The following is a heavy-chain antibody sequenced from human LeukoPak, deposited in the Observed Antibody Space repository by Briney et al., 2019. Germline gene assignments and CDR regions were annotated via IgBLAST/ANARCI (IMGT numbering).Heavy chain of an antibody. CDR3: AKDARPYSSGWYSDY. Sequence: GGSLRLSCAASGFTFSSYAMSWVRQAPGKGLEWVSAISGSGSSTYYADSVKGRFTISRDNSKNTLYLQMNSLRAEDTAVYYCAKDARPYSSGWYSDYWGQGTLVTVSS. CDR2: ISGSGSST. CDR1: GFTFSSYA. V-gene: IGHV3-23*01. J-gene: IGHJ4*02. D-gene: IGHD6-19*01.